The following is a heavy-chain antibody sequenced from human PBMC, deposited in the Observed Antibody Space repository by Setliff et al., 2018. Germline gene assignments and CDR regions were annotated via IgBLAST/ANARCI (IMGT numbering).Heavy chain of an antibody. CDR1: GFTFSSHG. J-gene: IGHJ4*02. Sequence: GGSLRLSCVASGFTFSSHGMTWVRLAPGKGLEWISYISTSSSTIYYADSVKGRFTISRDNSKNTLYVQMNNLRAEDTAVYYCAKVPTWGSVDYWGQGTLVTVS. CDR2: ISTSSSTI. D-gene: IGHD3-16*01. V-gene: IGHV3-48*01. CDR3: AKVPTWGSVDY.